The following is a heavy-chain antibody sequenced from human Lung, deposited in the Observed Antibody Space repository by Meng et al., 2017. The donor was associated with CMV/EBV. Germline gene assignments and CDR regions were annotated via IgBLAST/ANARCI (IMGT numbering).Heavy chain of an antibody. J-gene: IGHJ4*02. CDR1: GFTFSSYS. Sequence: GESXKISCAASGFTFSSYSMNWVRQAPGKGLEWVSSISSSSSYIYYADSVKGRFTISRDNAKNSLYLQMNSLRAEDTAVYYCARDVCGRDDFWSGCYDYWXKITXVTVSS. CDR2: ISSSSSYI. V-gene: IGHV3-21*01. D-gene: IGHD3-3*01. CDR3: ARDVCGRDDFWSGCYDY.